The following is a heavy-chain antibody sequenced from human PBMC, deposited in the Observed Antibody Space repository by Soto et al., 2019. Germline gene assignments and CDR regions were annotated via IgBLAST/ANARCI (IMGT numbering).Heavy chain of an antibody. D-gene: IGHD3-22*01. CDR1: GFTFDDYT. J-gene: IGHJ4*02. CDR2: ISWDGGST. Sequence: EVQLVESGGVVVQPGGSLRLSCAASGFTFDDYTMHWVRQAPGKGLEWVSLISWDGGSTYYADSVKGRFTISRDNSKNSLYLQMNSLRTEDTALYYCAKDLNHYYDRGGFDYWGQGTLVTVSS. CDR3: AKDLNHYYDRGGFDY. V-gene: IGHV3-43*01.